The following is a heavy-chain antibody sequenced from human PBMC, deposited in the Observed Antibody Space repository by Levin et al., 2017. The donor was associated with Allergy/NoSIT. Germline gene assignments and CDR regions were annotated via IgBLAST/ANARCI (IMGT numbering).Heavy chain of an antibody. CDR2: ISSTGSTI. Sequence: GESLKISFAASGFTFSSYEMNWVRRAPGKGLEWVSYISSTGSTIYSADSVKGRFTISRDNAKNSLYLHMNSLRAEDTAVYYCARQLGNFWSGYNYFDYWGQGTLVTVSS. J-gene: IGHJ4*02. V-gene: IGHV3-48*03. CDR3: ARQLGNFWSGYNYFDY. D-gene: IGHD3-3*01. CDR1: GFTFSSYE.